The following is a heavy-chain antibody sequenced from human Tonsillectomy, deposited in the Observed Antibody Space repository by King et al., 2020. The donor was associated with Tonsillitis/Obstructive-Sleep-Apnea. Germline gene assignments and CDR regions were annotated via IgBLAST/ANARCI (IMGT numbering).Heavy chain of an antibody. J-gene: IGHJ4*02. CDR3: AKDSGLLQSRGEVVDY. Sequence: VQLVESGGGVVQPGRSLRLSCAASGFTFSSYGVHWVRQAPGKGLEWVAFISYDGGNKYYADYVEGRFFISRDYSKNTLYLQLNSMGPEYTALYYCAKDSGLLQSRGEVVDYWGQGTLVTVSS. CDR1: GFTFSSYG. V-gene: IGHV3-30*18. CDR2: ISYDGGNK. D-gene: IGHD2-21*01.